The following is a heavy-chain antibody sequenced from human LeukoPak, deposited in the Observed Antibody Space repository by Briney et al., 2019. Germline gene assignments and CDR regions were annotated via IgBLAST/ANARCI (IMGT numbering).Heavy chain of an antibody. CDR1: GYTFTNYY. V-gene: IGHV3-33*01. Sequence: SCKASGYTFTNYYMHWVRQAPGKGLEWVAVIWYDGNNKYYADFVKGRFTISRDNSKNTLYLQMNSLRAEDTAVYNCARDRGSREDGMDVWGQGTTVTVSS. CDR3: ARDRGSREDGMDV. D-gene: IGHD1-26*01. CDR2: IWYDGNNK. J-gene: IGHJ6*02.